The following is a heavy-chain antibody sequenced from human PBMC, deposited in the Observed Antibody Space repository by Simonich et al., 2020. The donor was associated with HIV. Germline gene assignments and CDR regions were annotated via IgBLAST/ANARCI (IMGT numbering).Heavy chain of an antibody. Sequence: QVQLVESGGGVVQPGRSLRLSCAASGFTFSSYAMHWVRQAPGKGLEGVAVISYDGSNKYYAASVKGRFTISRGNSKNTLYLQMNSLRAEDTAVYYCARVGVGATRDAFDIWGQGTMVTVSS. CDR1: GFTFSSYA. V-gene: IGHV3-30*07. J-gene: IGHJ3*02. CDR3: ARVGVGATRDAFDI. D-gene: IGHD3-10*01. CDR2: ISYDGSNK.